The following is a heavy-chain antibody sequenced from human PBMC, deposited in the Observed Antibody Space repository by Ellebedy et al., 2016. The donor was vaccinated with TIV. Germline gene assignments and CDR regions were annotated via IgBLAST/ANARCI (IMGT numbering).Heavy chain of an antibody. Sequence: SGPTLVKPTQTLTLTCTFSGFSLSTSGVGVGWIRQPPGKALEWLALIYWDDDKHYSPSLKSRLTITKDTSKNQVVLTMTNMDPVDTATYYCAHMLDSSSWRPAWWHWFDPWGQGTLVTVSS. CDR1: GFSLSTSGVG. CDR3: AHMLDSSSWRPAWWHWFDP. D-gene: IGHD6-13*01. CDR2: IYWDDDK. J-gene: IGHJ5*02. V-gene: IGHV2-5*02.